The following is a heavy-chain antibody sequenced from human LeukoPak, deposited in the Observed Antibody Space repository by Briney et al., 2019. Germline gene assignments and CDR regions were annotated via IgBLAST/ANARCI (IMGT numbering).Heavy chain of an antibody. J-gene: IGHJ3*01. V-gene: IGHV1-69*05. CDR3: ARAYDSSGYL. CDR2: IIPIFGTA. D-gene: IGHD3-22*01. CDR1: GGTFSSYA. Sequence: SVKVSCKXSGGTFSSYAISWVRHAPRQGLEWRGRIIPIFGTANYSQKFQGRVTSPTDEPTSTAYMELRSLRSEDSAVYYCARAYDSSGYLWGQGTMVTVSS.